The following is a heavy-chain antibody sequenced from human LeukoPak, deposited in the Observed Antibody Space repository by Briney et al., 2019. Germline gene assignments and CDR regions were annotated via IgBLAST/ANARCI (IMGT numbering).Heavy chain of an antibody. V-gene: IGHV3-23*01. D-gene: IGHD6-13*01. CDR3: AKGSIAAAGSNWFDP. CDR2: ISGSGGST. CDR1: GFTFSSYG. Sequence: GGTLRLSCAASGFTFSSYGMSWVRQAPGKGLEWVSAISGSGGSTYYADSVKGRFTISRDNSKNTLYLQMNSLRAEDTAVYYCAKGSIAAAGSNWFDPWGQGTLVTVSS. J-gene: IGHJ5*02.